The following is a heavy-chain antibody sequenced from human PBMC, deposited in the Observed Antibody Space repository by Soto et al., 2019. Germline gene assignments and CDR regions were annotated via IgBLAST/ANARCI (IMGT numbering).Heavy chain of an antibody. D-gene: IGHD4-4*01. CDR2: IYYSGST. J-gene: IGHJ2*01. Sequence: QVQLQESGPGLVKPSQTLSLTCTVSGGSISSGGYYWSWIRQHPGKGLEWIGYIYYSGSTDYNPSLKSRVTISQDTSKNQFALKLSSVTAPDTAVYYCASLVTPVGFFDLWGRGTQVTVSS. CDR1: GGSISSGGYY. CDR3: ASLVTPVGFFDL. V-gene: IGHV4-31*03.